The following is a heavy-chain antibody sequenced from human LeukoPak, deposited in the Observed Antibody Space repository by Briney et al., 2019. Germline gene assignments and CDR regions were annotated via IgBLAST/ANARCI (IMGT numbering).Heavy chain of an antibody. J-gene: IGHJ4*02. CDR3: ARVPSSSWYGYYFDY. CDR1: GGSISSYY. Sequence: PSETLSLTCTVSGGSISSYYWSWIRQPPGKGLEWIGYIYYSGSTNYNPSLKSRVTISVDRSKNQFSLKLSSVTAADTAAYYCARVPSSSWYGYYFDYWGQGTLVTVS. V-gene: IGHV4-59*12. CDR2: IYYSGST. D-gene: IGHD6-13*01.